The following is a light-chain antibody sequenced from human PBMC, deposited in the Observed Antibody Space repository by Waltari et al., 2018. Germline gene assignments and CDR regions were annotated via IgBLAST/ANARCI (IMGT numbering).Light chain of an antibody. J-gene: IGKJ2*01. CDR2: AAS. V-gene: IGKV1-39*01. Sequence: DIQMTQSPPSVSASVGDRVTITCRASQSISSYLNWYQQKPGKAPKLLIYAASSLQSGVPSRFSGSGSGTDFTLTISSLQPEDFATYYCQQSYSTPPYTFGQGTKLEIK. CDR3: QQSYSTPPYT. CDR1: QSISSY.